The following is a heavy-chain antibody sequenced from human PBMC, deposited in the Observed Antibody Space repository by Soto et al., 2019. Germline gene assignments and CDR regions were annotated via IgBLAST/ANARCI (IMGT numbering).Heavy chain of an antibody. CDR1: GVPFSNFG. CDR3: ATNAASRSSVDYYFYGMDV. D-gene: IGHD6-6*01. Sequence: GGSLRLSCAASGVPFSNFGMHWVRQAPGKGLEWVAVIWYDGSKKYYADSVKGRFTISRDNSKSTLYLQMNSLRAEDTGIYYCATNAASRSSVDYYFYGMDVWGQGTTVTVSS. V-gene: IGHV3-33*01. CDR2: IWYDGSKK. J-gene: IGHJ6*02.